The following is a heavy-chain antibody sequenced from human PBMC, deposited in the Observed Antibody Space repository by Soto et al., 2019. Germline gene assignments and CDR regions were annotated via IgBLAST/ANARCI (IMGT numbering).Heavy chain of an antibody. Sequence: PGESLKISCKGSGYSFTSYWIGWVRQMPGKGLEWMGIIYPGDSDTRYSPSFQGQVTISADKSISTAYLQWSSLKASDTAMYYCASLGTTVTTYPYYYVMDVWGQGTTVTVSS. CDR1: GYSFTSYW. J-gene: IGHJ6*02. CDR3: ASLGTTVTTYPYYYVMDV. D-gene: IGHD4-17*01. V-gene: IGHV5-51*01. CDR2: IYPGDSDT.